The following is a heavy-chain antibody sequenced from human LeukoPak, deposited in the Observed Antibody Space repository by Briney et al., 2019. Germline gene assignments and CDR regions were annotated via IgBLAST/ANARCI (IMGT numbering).Heavy chain of an antibody. CDR1: GYSISSGYY. Sequence: SETLSLTCAVSGYSISSGYYWGWIRQPPGKGLEWIGSIYHSGSTYYNPSLKSRVTISVDTSKNQFSLKLSSVTAADTAVYYCARDAFGRAGYWSSTSCSHWFDPWGQGTLVTVSS. V-gene: IGHV4-38-2*02. CDR3: ARDAFGRAGYWSSTSCSHWFDP. D-gene: IGHD2-2*03. J-gene: IGHJ5*02. CDR2: IYHSGST.